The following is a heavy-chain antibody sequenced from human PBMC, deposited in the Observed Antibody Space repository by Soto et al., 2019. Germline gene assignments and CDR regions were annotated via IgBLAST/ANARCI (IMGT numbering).Heavy chain of an antibody. V-gene: IGHV1-2*04. CDR2: INPNSGGT. Sequence: QVPLVQSGAEVKKPGASVKVSCKASGYTFTGYYMHWVRQAPGQGLEWMGWINPNSGGTNYAQKFQGWVTMTRDTSLSTAYMELSRLRSDDTAVYYCARDLILEGQDGMDVWGQGTTVTVSS. CDR3: ARDLILEGQDGMDV. J-gene: IGHJ6*02. D-gene: IGHD3-3*01. CDR1: GYTFTGYY.